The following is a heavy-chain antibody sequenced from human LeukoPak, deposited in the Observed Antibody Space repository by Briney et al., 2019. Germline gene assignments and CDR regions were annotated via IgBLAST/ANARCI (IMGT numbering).Heavy chain of an antibody. CDR1: GFTFSTYA. CDR3: ARDSGFSGTQRGEY. J-gene: IGHJ4*02. CDR2: ISYDGSNK. V-gene: IGHV3-30*04. Sequence: GGSLRLSCAASGFTFSTYAMTWVRQAPGQGLEWVAVISYDGSNKYYADSVKGRFTTSRDNSKNTLYLQMNSLRAEDTAVYYCARDSGFSGTQRGEYWGQGTLVTVSS. D-gene: IGHD3/OR15-3a*01.